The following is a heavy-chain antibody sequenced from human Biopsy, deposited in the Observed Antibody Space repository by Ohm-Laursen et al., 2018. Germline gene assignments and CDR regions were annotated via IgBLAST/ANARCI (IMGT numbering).Heavy chain of an antibody. V-gene: IGHV4-59*01. CDR2: VYYTGST. CDR1: GGSFSGYY. CDR3: ARDRGYYSDRTVPGYFDL. J-gene: IGHJ2*01. Sequence: SETLSLTCGVYGGSFSGYYCSWIRQPPGRRLQWIGYVYYTGSTDYNPSLQSRVTISVDTSKNHFSLRLRSVTPADTAIYYCARDRGYYSDRTVPGYFDLWGRGTLVTVSS. D-gene: IGHD3-22*01.